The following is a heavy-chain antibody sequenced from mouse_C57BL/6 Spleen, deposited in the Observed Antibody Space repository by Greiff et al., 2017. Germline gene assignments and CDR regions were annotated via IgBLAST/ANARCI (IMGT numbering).Heavy chain of an antibody. D-gene: IGHD2-12*01. J-gene: IGHJ2*01. V-gene: IGHV3-6*01. Sequence: DVKLQESGPGLVKPSQSLSLTCSVTGYSITSGYYWYWIRTFPGNQLEWMGYISYDGSNNYNPSLKNRISLTRDTSKNTFFLKLNSVTTEDTATYYCAREGSYYSYCFDYWGQGTPLTVSA. CDR2: ISYDGSN. CDR1: GYSITSGYY. CDR3: AREGSYYSYCFDY.